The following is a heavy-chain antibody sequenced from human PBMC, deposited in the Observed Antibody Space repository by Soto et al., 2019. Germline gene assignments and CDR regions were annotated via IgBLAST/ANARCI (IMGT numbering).Heavy chain of an antibody. D-gene: IGHD4-4*01. Sequence: SETLSLTCTVSGGSISSSSYYWGWIRQPPGKGLEWIGSIYYSGSTYYNPSLKSRVTISVDTSKNQFSLKLSSVTAADTAVYYCARHTRRGTTVTTSNWFDPWGQGTLVTVSS. CDR1: GGSISSSSYY. CDR3: ARHTRRGTTVTTSNWFDP. V-gene: IGHV4-39*01. J-gene: IGHJ5*02. CDR2: IYYSGST.